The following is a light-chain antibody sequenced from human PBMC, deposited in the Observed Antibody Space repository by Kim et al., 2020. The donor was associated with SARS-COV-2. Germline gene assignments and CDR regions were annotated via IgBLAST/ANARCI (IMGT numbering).Light chain of an antibody. CDR2: SNN. V-gene: IGLV1-44*01. Sequence: RVTIYCSGSSSNNGSKAVNWYQQLPGTAPKLLIYSNNQRPSGVPDRFSGSKSDTSASLAISGLQAEDEADYYCAAWDDSLSGFVVFGGGTQLTVL. J-gene: IGLJ2*01. CDR1: SSNNGSKA. CDR3: AAWDDSLSGFVV.